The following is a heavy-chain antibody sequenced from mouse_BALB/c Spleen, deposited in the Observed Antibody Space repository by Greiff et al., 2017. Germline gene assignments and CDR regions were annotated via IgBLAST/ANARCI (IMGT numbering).Heavy chain of an antibody. Sequence: DVQLQESGPGLVKPSQSLSLTCSVTGYSITSGYYWNWIRQFPGNKLEWMGYISYDGSNNYNPSLKNRISITRDTSKNQFFLKLNSVTTEDTATYYCAREGPYYRYVEDVWGQGTLVTVSA. CDR1: GYSITSGYY. J-gene: IGHJ3*01. V-gene: IGHV3-6*02. CDR3: AREGPYYRYVEDV. D-gene: IGHD2-14*01. CDR2: ISYDGSN.